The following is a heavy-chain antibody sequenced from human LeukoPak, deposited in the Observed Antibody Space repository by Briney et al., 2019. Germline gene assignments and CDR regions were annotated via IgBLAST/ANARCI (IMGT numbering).Heavy chain of an antibody. D-gene: IGHD1-26*01. CDR3: ARDWMTASHYYDGFDI. Sequence: GGSLRLSCAASGFTFSSYNMNWVRQAPGKGLEWVSSISSSSNYIYYADSVKGRFTISRDNAKNSLYLQMNSLRAEDTAVYYCARDWMTASHYYDGFDIWGQGTMVTVSS. CDR1: GFTFSSYN. J-gene: IGHJ3*02. CDR2: ISSSSNYI. V-gene: IGHV3-21*01.